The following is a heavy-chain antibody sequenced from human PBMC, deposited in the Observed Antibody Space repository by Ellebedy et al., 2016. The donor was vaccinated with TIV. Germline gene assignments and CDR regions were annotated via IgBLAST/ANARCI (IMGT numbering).Heavy chain of an antibody. Sequence: SETLSLXXTVSGGSISSYYWSWIRQPPGKGLEWIGYIYYSGSTNYNPSLKSRVTISVDTSKNQFSLKLSSVTAADTAVYYCARIAYSSSHYYYYMDVWGKGTTVTVSS. D-gene: IGHD6-13*01. CDR2: IYYSGST. CDR3: ARIAYSSSHYYYYMDV. J-gene: IGHJ6*03. V-gene: IGHV4-59*13. CDR1: GGSISSYY.